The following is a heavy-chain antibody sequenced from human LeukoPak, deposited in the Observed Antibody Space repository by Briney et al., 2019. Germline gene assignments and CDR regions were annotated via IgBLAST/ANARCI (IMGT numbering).Heavy chain of an antibody. CDR3: ASANSGYDYIGY. CDR2: TWSDGNNK. CDR1: GFTFSSCV. J-gene: IGHJ4*02. V-gene: IGHV3-33*01. Sequence: GGSLRLSCAASGFTFSSCVMRWVRQAPGKGLEWVAATWSDGNNKYYADSVKGRFTISRDNSKDTLYLQMSSLRAEDSAVYYCASANSGYDYIGYWGQGTLVTVSS. D-gene: IGHD5-12*01.